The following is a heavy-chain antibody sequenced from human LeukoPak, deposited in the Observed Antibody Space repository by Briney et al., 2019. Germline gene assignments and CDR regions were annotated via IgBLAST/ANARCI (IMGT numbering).Heavy chain of an antibody. Sequence: PSETLSLTCTVSGGSISSSSYYWGWIRQPPGKGLEWIGSIYYSGSTYYNPSLKSRVTISVDTSKNQFSLKLSSVTAADTAVYYCARGRPPDLLWFGELFAYYFDYWGQGTLVTVSS. CDR1: GGSISSSSYY. V-gene: IGHV4-39*07. CDR3: ARGRPPDLLWFGELFAYYFDY. J-gene: IGHJ4*02. CDR2: IYYSGST. D-gene: IGHD3-10*01.